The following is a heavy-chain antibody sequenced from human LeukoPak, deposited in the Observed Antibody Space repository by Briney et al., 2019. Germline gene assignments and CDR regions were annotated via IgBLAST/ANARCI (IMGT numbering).Heavy chain of an antibody. Sequence: PSETLSLTCTISDDSISNNRYFWAWIRQPPGKGLEWIGSINYSGRTYYNPSLKSRLTMSVDTAKRQFSLKLSSVTAADTAVYFCARGPYSYDSSGAFDIWGQGTMVTVSS. CDR2: INYSGRT. V-gene: IGHV4-39*07. CDR1: DDSISNNRYF. D-gene: IGHD3-22*01. CDR3: ARGPYSYDSSGAFDI. J-gene: IGHJ3*02.